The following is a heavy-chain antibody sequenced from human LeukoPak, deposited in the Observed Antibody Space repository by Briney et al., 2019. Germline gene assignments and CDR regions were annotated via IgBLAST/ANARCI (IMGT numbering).Heavy chain of an antibody. J-gene: IGHJ5*02. Sequence: GGSLRLSCAVSGFTFSSYWMHWVRQAPGKGLVWVSRINSDVSSTSYADSVKGRFTISRDNAKNTLYLQMNSLRAEDTAVYYCARDPVKGYCSGGSCYRRGNWFDPWGQGTLVTVSS. CDR2: INSDVSST. CDR3: ARDPVKGYCSGGSCYRRGNWFDP. D-gene: IGHD2-15*01. V-gene: IGHV3-74*01. CDR1: GFTFSSYW.